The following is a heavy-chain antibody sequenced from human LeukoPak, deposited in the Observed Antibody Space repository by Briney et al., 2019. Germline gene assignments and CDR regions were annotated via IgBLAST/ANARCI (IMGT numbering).Heavy chain of an antibody. Sequence: ASVKVSCKASGYTFSNYYLHWVRQAPGQGLEWMGLINPTAGNTYYAQRFQGRVTMTRDTSISTAYMELSRLRSDDTAVYYCARGSRIAIFGVVIGLDYWGQGTLVTVSS. CDR3: ARGSRIAIFGVVIGLDY. CDR2: INPTAGNT. CDR1: GYTFSNYY. J-gene: IGHJ4*02. V-gene: IGHV1-46*01. D-gene: IGHD3-3*01.